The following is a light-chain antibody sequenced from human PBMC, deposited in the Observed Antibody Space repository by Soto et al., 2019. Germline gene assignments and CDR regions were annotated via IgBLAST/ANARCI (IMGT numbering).Light chain of an antibody. CDR2: DND. CDR3: GSWDSSLSAYV. J-gene: IGLJ1*01. V-gene: IGLV1-51*01. Sequence: QSVLTQPPSVSAAPGQKVTISCSGSSSNIGNNFVSWFQQLPGAAPKVLIYDNDKRPSGIPDRFSGSKSGTSATLGITGFQTGDEADYYCGSWDSSLSAYVFGTGTKV. CDR1: SSNIGNNF.